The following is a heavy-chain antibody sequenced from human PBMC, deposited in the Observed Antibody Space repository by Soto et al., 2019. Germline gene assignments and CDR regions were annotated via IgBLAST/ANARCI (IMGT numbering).Heavy chain of an antibody. J-gene: IGHJ4*02. CDR2: IWYDGSNT. CDR3: ARDFSMVIVAPGY. Sequence: QVQLVESGGGVVQPGRSLRLSCAASGFTFSSYAMHWVRQAPGKGLEWVGVIWYDGSNTFYAESVKARFTIPRDNSKNTVYLQITALRAEDTAVYYCARDFSMVIVAPGYWGQGTLVTVSS. D-gene: IGHD5-12*01. CDR1: GFTFSSYA. V-gene: IGHV3-33*01.